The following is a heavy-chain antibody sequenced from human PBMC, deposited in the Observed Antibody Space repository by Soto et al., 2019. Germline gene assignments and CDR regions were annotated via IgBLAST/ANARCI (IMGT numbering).Heavy chain of an antibody. CDR3: ARDTPPTDY. J-gene: IGHJ4*02. CDR1: GYTFTSYH. V-gene: IGHV1-18*01. CDR2: ISAYNTNT. Sequence: QVELVQSGAEVKKPGASVKVSCKTSGYTFTSYHISWVRQAPGQGLEWMGWISAYNTNTNYAQKFQGRVTMTTDTLPSTAYMELRSLRSDDTAVYYCARDTPPTDYWGQGTLVTVSS.